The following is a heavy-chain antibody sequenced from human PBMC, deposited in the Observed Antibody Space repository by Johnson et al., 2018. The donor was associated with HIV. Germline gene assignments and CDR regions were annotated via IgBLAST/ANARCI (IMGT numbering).Heavy chain of an antibody. V-gene: IGHV3-13*01. Sequence: VQLVESGGGSVQPGGSLRLSCAASGFSISNYDMHWVRQVPGKRLEWVSGIATTGDTYYLGSVKGRFTISRETAKNLLYLQMNSLRAEDTAVFYCARTAEWATYQDAFDIWGQGTMVSVSS. CDR3: ARTAEWATYQDAFDI. CDR1: GFSISNYD. D-gene: IGHD1-26*01. CDR2: IATTGDT. J-gene: IGHJ3*02.